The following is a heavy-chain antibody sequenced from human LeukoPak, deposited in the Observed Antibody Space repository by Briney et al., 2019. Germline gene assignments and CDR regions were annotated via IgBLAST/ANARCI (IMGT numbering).Heavy chain of an antibody. CDR3: ARDRDGYNPADFDY. J-gene: IGHJ4*02. CDR2: ISNGGGYI. V-gene: IGHV3-21*01. D-gene: IGHD5-24*01. CDR1: GFTFSSYW. Sequence: PGGSLRLSCAASGFTFSSYWMSWVRQAPGKGLEWVSSISNGGGYIYYEDSVKGRFTISRDNAKNSLYLQMNSLRAEDTAVYYCARDRDGYNPADFDYWGQGTLVTVSS.